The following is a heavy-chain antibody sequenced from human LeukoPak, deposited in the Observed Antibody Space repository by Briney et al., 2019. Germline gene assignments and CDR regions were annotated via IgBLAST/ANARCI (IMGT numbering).Heavy chain of an antibody. J-gene: IGHJ1*01. CDR1: GYTLTELS. CDR3: ASHRIVVVPAVISQH. CDR2: FDPEDGET. V-gene: IGHV1-24*01. Sequence: ASVKVSCRVSGYTLTELSMHWVRQAPGKGFEWMGGFDPEDGETIYAQKLQGRVTMTTDTSASTAYMELRSLRSEDTAVYYCASHRIVVVPAVISQHWGQAPLVTVSS. D-gene: IGHD2-2*01.